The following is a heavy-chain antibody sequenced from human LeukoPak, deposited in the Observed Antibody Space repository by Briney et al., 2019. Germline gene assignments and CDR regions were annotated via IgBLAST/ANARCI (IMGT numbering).Heavy chain of an antibody. CDR2: IYYTGKI. J-gene: IGHJ4*02. CDR3: VRRDTGWNYFDY. CDR1: GGSINSHY. Sequence: SETLSLTCAVSGGSINSHYWGWIRQPPGRGLQWIGDIYYTGKINYNPSLKSRVTITLDTSKDHLSLNLTSVLAADTAIYYCVRRDTGWNYFDYWGQGILVTVSS. D-gene: IGHD6-19*01. V-gene: IGHV4-59*08.